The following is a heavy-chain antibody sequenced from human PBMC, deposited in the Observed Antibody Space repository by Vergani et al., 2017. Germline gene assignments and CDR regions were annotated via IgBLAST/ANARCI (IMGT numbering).Heavy chain of an antibody. CDR2: ISWNSGSI. CDR3: ARALDGDYGDYLDY. Sequence: EVQLVESGGGLVQPGRSLRLSCAASGFTFDDYAMHWVRQAPGKGLEWVSGISWNSGSIGYADSVKGRFTISRDNAKNTLYLQMNSLRAEDTAVYYCARALDGDYGDYLDYWGQGTLVTVSS. D-gene: IGHD4-17*01. CDR1: GFTFDDYA. J-gene: IGHJ4*02. V-gene: IGHV3-9*01.